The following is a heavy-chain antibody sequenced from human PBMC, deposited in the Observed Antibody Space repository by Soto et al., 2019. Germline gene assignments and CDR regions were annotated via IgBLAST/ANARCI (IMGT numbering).Heavy chain of an antibody. CDR1: GGSFSGYY. J-gene: IGHJ6*02. Sequence: QVQLQQWGAGLLKPSETLSLTCAVYGGSFSGYYWSWLRQPPGKGPEWIGEINHSGNTKYNPSLESRVTISGDTSMNQFSLKLTSVSAADTAVYYRASTGGMDVWSQGATVTVSS. V-gene: IGHV4-34*01. CDR2: INHSGNT. CDR3: ASTGGMDV.